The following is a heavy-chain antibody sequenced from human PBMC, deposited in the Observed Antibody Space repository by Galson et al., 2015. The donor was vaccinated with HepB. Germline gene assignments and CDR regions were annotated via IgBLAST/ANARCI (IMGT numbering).Heavy chain of an antibody. J-gene: IGHJ4*02. V-gene: IGHV6-1*01. CDR3: ARDAPGGETIYDY. CDR2: TYYRSNWYY. CDR1: GDSVSSDSAA. Sequence: CAIYGDSVSSDSAAWNWIRQSPSRGLEWLGRTYYRSNWYYDYAASVKSRIIINADTSRNQFSLQLNSVSPEDTAVYYCARDAPGGETIYDYWGQGTLVTVSS. D-gene: IGHD4-23*01.